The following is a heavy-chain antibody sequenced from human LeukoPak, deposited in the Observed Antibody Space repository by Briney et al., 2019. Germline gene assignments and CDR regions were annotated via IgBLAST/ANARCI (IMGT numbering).Heavy chain of an antibody. J-gene: IGHJ4*02. V-gene: IGHV3-21*01. CDR1: AFTFSSYA. D-gene: IGHD4-17*01. Sequence: AGSLTLSCAASAFTFSSYAMNWVRQAQGQGLEWVSSITSSSSYIYYAYSVKGRFTISRDNATNSLYLQMNSQRAEVTAVYYCVTDLYGDHDYWGQGTLVTVSS. CDR2: ITSSSSYI. CDR3: VTDLYGDHDY.